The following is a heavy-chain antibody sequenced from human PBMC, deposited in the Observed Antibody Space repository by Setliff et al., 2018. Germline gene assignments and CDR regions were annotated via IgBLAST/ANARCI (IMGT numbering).Heavy chain of an antibody. V-gene: IGHV4-4*07. D-gene: IGHD3-9*01. Sequence: SETLSLTCTVSGGSISSYYWSWIRQPAGKGLEWIGHIYIGGSANYNPSLKSRVTMSIDTSKNQSSLKLNSVTAADMAVYYCARDLRYFDWLIENWYFDLWGRGTLVTVSS. CDR2: IYIGGSA. CDR3: ARDLRYFDWLIENWYFDL. CDR1: GGSISSYY. J-gene: IGHJ2*01.